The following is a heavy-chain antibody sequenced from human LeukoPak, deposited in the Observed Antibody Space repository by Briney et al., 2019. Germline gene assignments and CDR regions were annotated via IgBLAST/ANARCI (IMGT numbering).Heavy chain of an antibody. CDR2: VGPYNRKT. D-gene: IGHD1-7*01. CDR3: ARGAPRGVWNFYFDY. CDR1: GYAFSSYG. J-gene: IGHJ4*02. V-gene: IGHV1-18*01. Sequence: GASVKVSCKASGYAFSSYGIGWVRQAPGQGLEWMGWVGPYNRKTNYSQKFQGRVTMTTDTSTNTAYLELRTLRSDDTAVYYCARGAPRGVWNFYFDYWGQGTLVTVS.